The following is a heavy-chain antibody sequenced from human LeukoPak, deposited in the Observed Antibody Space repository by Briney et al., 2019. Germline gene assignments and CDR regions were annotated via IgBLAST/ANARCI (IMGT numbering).Heavy chain of an antibody. CDR3: ARWTYYYDSSGYSYWDFDH. D-gene: IGHD3-22*01. J-gene: IGHJ4*02. Sequence: KPSETLSLTCTVSGGSISSYSWSWIRQPPGKGLEWIGYIYSSGSTNYNPSLKSRVTISVDTSKNQFSLRLSSVTAADTAVYYCARWTYYYDSSGYSYWDFDHWGQGTLVTASS. V-gene: IGHV4-59*01. CDR2: IYSSGST. CDR1: GGSISSYS.